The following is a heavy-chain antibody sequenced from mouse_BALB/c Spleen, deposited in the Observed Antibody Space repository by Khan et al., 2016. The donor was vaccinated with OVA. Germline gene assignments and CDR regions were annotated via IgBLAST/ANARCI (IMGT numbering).Heavy chain of an antibody. CDR3: RRDGAYHRNDGWFAY. V-gene: IGHV1-4*01. Sequence: QVQLQQSGAELARPGDSVKMSCKASGYTFTSYTIHWIKERPGQGLEWIGYINPSNGYTNYNQNFKDKATLSTEKSSTTAYLQLSGLPSDYSAVYYCRRDGAYHRNDGWFAYWGQGTLVTVS. D-gene: IGHD2-14*01. CDR2: INPSNGYT. J-gene: IGHJ3*01. CDR1: GYTFTSYT.